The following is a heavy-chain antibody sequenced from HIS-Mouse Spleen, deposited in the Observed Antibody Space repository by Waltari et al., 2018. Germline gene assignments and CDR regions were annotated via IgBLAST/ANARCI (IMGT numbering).Heavy chain of an antibody. CDR1: GFTFSSYG. CDR2: IWYDGSNK. J-gene: IGHJ4*02. Sequence: QVQLVESGGGVVQPGRSLRLSCAASGFTFSSYGMPWVRQAPGKGLEWVAVIWYDGSNKYYADSVKGRFTISRDNSKNTLYLQMNSLRAEDTAVYYCAKDRRGGDFDYWGQGTLVTVSS. V-gene: IGHV3-33*06. CDR3: AKDRRGGDFDY. D-gene: IGHD3-10*01.